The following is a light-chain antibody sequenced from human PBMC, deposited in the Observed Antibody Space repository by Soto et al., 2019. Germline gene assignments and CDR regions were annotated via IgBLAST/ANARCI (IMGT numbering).Light chain of an antibody. Sequence: QSVLTQPASVSGSPGQSITISCTGTSSVVGGYNYVSWYQQHPGKAPKLMIYDVSNRPSRVSNRFSGSKSGNTASLTISGLQAGDEADYYCSSYTSSSTYVFGTGTKVTVL. CDR1: SSVVGGYNY. J-gene: IGLJ1*01. CDR2: DVS. CDR3: SSYTSSSTYV. V-gene: IGLV2-14*01.